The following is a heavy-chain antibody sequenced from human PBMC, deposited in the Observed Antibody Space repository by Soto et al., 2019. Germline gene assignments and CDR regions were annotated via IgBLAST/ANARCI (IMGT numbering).Heavy chain of an antibody. Sequence: QLQLQESGSGLVKPSQTLSLTCAVSGGSISRGGYSSSWIRQPPGKGLEWIGYIYHSGSTYYNPCLMSRVTISVDRSMDQFSLKLSSVAAADTAVYYCAAGGGLPRYYWGQGTLVTVSS. D-gene: IGHD5-12*01. CDR3: AAGGGLPRYY. V-gene: IGHV4-30-2*01. CDR1: GGSISRGGYS. J-gene: IGHJ4*02. CDR2: IYHSGST.